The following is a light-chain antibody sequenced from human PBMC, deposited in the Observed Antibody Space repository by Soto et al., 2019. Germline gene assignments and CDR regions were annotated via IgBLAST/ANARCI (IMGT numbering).Light chain of an antibody. J-gene: IGKJ1*01. V-gene: IGKV3-20*01. CDR1: HSASSSY. CDR3: QQYGYSFWT. CDR2: SAS. Sequence: ELVLTQSPGALSLSPGERATLSCGVSHSASSSYLAWYQQKPGQAPRLLIYSASSRATGIPDRFSGSGSGTDYTLTISRLEPEDFAVYYCQQYGYSFWTFGQGSKV.